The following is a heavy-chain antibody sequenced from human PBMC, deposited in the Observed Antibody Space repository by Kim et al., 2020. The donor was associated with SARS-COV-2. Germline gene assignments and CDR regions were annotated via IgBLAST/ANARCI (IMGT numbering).Heavy chain of an antibody. CDR1: GFTFSTYA. D-gene: IGHD6-19*01. Sequence: GGSLRLSCAASGFTFSTYAMSWVRQAPGKGLEWVSNVGAGGNTYYADSVKGRFTISRDNSKNTLYLQMNSLRAEDTAVYYCAKRSVTGTFYFDYWGQGTLVTVSS. CDR3: AKRSVTGTFYFDY. J-gene: IGHJ4*02. V-gene: IGHV3-23*01. CDR2: VGAGGNT.